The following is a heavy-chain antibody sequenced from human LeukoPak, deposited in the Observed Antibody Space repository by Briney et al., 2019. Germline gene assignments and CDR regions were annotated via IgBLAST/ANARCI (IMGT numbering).Heavy chain of an antibody. J-gene: IGHJ6*02. Sequence: GGSLRLSCAASGFTFSNYAMSWVRQAPGKGLEWVSVVSGSGRITYYTDSMKGRFTISRDNSKNTLYLQMNSLRAEDTAVYYCAKGPGYCSSTSCPLDPGMDVWGQGTTVTVSS. CDR2: VSGSGRIT. CDR3: AKGPGYCSSTSCPLDPGMDV. D-gene: IGHD2-2*01. V-gene: IGHV3-23*01. CDR1: GFTFSNYA.